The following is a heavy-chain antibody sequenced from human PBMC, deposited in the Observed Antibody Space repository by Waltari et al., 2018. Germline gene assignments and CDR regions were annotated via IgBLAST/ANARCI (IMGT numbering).Heavy chain of an antibody. CDR2: MNPDSGNI. CDR1: GYTFASSD. CDR3: ARGGLFGSSSWYPLDY. V-gene: IGHV1-8*01. J-gene: IGHJ4*02. D-gene: IGHD6-13*01. Sequence: QVQLVQSGAEVKKPGASVKVSCKASGYTFASSDINWVRQATGQGLEWMGWMNPDSGNIVYAQKFQGRFTMTRNTSISTAYMDLSSLRSEDTAVYYCARGGLFGSSSWYPLDYWGQGTLVTVSS.